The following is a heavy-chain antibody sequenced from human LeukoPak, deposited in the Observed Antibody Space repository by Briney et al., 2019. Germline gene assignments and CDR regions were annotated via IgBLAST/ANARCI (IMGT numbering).Heavy chain of an antibody. CDR1: GLTFSSYA. CDR3: VKGNLRGRNWYSRDH. J-gene: IGHJ4*02. Sequence: GGSLTLSCSASGLTFSSYAMHWVRQSPGKGLEYVSDISSNGGSTFYADSVKGRFTISRDNSKNTLYLQMSSLRAEDTAVYFCVKGNLRGRNWYSRDHWGEGTLVSVSS. D-gene: IGHD2-21*01. V-gene: IGHV3-64D*09. CDR2: ISSNGGST.